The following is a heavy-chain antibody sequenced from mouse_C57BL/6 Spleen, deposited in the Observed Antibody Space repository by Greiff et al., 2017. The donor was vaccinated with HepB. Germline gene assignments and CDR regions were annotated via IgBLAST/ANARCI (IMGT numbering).Heavy chain of an antibody. D-gene: IGHD2-2*01. V-gene: IGHV1-53*01. CDR2: INPSNGGT. CDR3: ARSTMVTSGWFAY. CDR1: GYTFTSYW. J-gene: IGHJ3*01. Sequence: VQLQQPGTELAKPGASVKLSCKASGYTFTSYWMHWVKQRPGQGLEWIGNINPSNGGTNYNEKFKSKATLTVDKSSSTAYMQLSSLTSEDSAVYYCARSTMVTSGWFAYWGQGTLVTVSA.